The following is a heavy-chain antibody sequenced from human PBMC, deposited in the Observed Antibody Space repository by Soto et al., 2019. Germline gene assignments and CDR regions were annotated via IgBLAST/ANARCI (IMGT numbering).Heavy chain of an antibody. CDR3: ARDEGGYDISTGYYKAHHFDY. D-gene: IGHD3-9*01. V-gene: IGHV1-18*01. CDR2: ISAYNGNT. Sequence: ASVKVSCKASGYTFTSYGISWVRQAPGQGLEWMGWISAYNGNTNYAQKLQGRVTMTTDTSTSTAYMELRSLTSDDTAVYYCARDEGGYDISTGYYKAHHFDYWGQGVPVTVSS. J-gene: IGHJ4*02. CDR1: GYTFTSYG.